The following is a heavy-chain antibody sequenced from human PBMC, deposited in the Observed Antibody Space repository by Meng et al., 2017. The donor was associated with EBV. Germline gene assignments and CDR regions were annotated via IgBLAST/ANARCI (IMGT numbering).Heavy chain of an antibody. CDR3: ARPFPSWQSPRLDPFGA. CDR1: GDSISSFYY. J-gene: IGHJ5*02. D-gene: IGHD6-19*01. V-gene: IGHV4-39*01. Sequence: QAQLQESGPGLVKHSVXLSLTCPVAGDSISSFYYWGWIRQPPARGPEWIGSVHYTGSTYYSPSLKSRVTVSVDTSKNQFSLRLTSVTAADTAVYYCARPFPSWQSPRLDPFGARGQGTLVTVSS. CDR2: VHYTGST.